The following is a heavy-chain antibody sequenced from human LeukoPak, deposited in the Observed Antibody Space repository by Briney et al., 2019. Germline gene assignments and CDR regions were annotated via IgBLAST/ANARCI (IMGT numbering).Heavy chain of an antibody. J-gene: IGHJ4*02. D-gene: IGHD6-19*01. CDR3: AREKQWLAQPFDY. V-gene: IGHV1-2*02. Sequence: ASVKVSCKASGYTFTGYYMHWVRQAPGQGLEWMGWINPNSGGTNYAQKFQGRVTMTRDTSISTAYMELSRLRSDDTAVYYCAREKQWLAQPFDYWGQGTLVTVSS. CDR2: INPNSGGT. CDR1: GYTFTGYY.